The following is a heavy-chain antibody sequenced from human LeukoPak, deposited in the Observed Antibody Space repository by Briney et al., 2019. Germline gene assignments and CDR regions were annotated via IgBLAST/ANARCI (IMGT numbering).Heavy chain of an antibody. CDR2: INPNSGGT. J-gene: IGHJ4*02. V-gene: IGHV1-2*04. D-gene: IGHD3-10*01. CDR1: GYTFTGYY. CDR3: ARETGRGYGSGSYYDY. Sequence: ASVKLSCKASGYTFTGYYMHWVRQAPGQGLEWMGWINPNSGGTNYAQKFQGWVTMTRDTSISTAYMELSRLRSDDTAVYYCARETGRGYGSGSYYDYWGQGTLVSVSS.